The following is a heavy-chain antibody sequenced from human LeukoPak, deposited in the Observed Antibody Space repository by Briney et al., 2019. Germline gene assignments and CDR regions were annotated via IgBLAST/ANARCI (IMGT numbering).Heavy chain of an antibody. CDR1: GFTLSSYE. Sequence: GGTLRLSCAASGFTLSSYEMNWVRPAPGKGRTWVSYISSSGSTIYYADSVKGRFTISRDNAKNSLYLQTNSLRAEDTAVYYCARGKASGWYPWGQETLVTVSS. J-gene: IGHJ4*02. CDR2: ISSSGSTI. CDR3: ARGKASGWYP. D-gene: IGHD6-19*01. V-gene: IGHV3-48*03.